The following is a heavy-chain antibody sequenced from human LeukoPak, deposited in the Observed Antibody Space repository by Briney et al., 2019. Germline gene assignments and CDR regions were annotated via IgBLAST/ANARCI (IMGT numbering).Heavy chain of an antibody. D-gene: IGHD6-19*01. CDR3: AREQWRSGWYDY. Sequence: SQTLSLTCAISGDSVSSTNAAWTWIRQSPLRGLEWLGRTYYRSKWYNDYAVSVKSRITINPDTSKNQFSLQLKSVTPEDTAVYYCAREQWRSGWYDYWGQGTLVTVSS. V-gene: IGHV6-1*01. CDR2: TYYRSKWYN. CDR1: GDSVSSTNAA. J-gene: IGHJ4*02.